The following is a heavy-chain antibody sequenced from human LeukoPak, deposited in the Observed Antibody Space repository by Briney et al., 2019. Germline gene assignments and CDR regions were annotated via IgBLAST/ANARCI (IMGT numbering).Heavy chain of an antibody. Sequence: SETLSLTCTVSGGSISSYYWSWIRQPPGKGLEWIGYIYYSGSTNYNPSLKSRVTISVDTSKNQFSLKLNSVTAADTAVYFCARRIAVTARYYFDFWGQGTLVTVSS. CDR2: IYYSGST. V-gene: IGHV4-59*08. CDR1: GGSISSYY. D-gene: IGHD6-19*01. CDR3: ARRIAVTARYYFDF. J-gene: IGHJ4*02.